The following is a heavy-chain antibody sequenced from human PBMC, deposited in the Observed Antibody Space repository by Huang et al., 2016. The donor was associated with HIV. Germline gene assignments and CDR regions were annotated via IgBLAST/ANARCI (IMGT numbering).Heavy chain of an antibody. CDR3: ATSRSGSGWFLDI. D-gene: IGHD6-19*01. Sequence: QVQLYQWGAGPLRPSETLSLTCGVSGGSLHGYYWNWLRQSPGRGREWIGEVNHGGSIKYNPALKRRVTISVDTSKIQFSLNLTSVTATDTADYYCATSRSGSGWFLDIWGCGTLVSVS. V-gene: IGHV4-34*01. CDR1: GGSLHGYY. J-gene: IGHJ2*01. CDR2: VNHGGSI.